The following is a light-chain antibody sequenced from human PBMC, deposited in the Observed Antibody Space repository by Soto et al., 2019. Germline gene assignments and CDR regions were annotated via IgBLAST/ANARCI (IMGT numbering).Light chain of an antibody. CDR3: QQYNSFWT. CDR2: DAS. V-gene: IGKV1-5*01. J-gene: IGKJ1*01. CDR1: QSSSSW. Sequence: DIQMTQSPSTLSASVGDRVTITCRASQSSSSWLAWYQQKPGKAPKLLIYDASSLESGVPSRFSGSGSGTEFTLNISSLQPDDFAPYYCQQYNSFWTFGQGTKVESK.